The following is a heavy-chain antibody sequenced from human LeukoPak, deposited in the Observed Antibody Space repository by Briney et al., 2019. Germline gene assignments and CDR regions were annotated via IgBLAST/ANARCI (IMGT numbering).Heavy chain of an antibody. V-gene: IGHV3-53*01. CDR3: AEGGNYDGNYYAAWFFDV. J-gene: IGHJ2*01. Sequence: SGGSLRLSCEITGFVVSNNYMTWVRQAPGKGLEWVALIYVGGHTCHADSVKGRFAISSDNAKNTLYLHMNSLRAEDAAVYYCAEGGNYDGNYYAAWFFDVWGRGTRVTVSS. CDR1: GFVVSNNY. CDR2: IYVGGHT. D-gene: IGHD5-24*01.